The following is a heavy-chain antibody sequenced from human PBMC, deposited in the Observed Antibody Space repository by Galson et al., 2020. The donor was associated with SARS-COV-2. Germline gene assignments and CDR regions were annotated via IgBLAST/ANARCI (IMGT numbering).Heavy chain of an antibody. CDR2: IYWDDDK. Sequence: VGWIRQPPGKALERLALIYWDDDKRYSPSLKSRLTITKDTSKNQVVLTMTNMDPVDTATYYCAHRLVSFDYWCQGTLVTVSS. J-gene: IGHJ4*02. CDR3: AHRLVSFDY. V-gene: IGHV2-5*02.